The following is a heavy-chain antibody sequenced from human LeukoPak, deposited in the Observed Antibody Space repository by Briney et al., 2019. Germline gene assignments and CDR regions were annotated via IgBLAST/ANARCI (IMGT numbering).Heavy chain of an antibody. CDR1: GGTFSCYA. CDR2: IIPIFGTA. CDR3: ARGPSYYDFWSGYSNWFDP. Sequence: SVKVSCKASGGTFSCYAISWVRQAPGQGLEWMGGIIPIFGTANYAQKFQGRVTITADESTSTAYMELSGLRSEDTAVYYCARGPSYYDFWSGYSNWFDPWGQGTLVTVSS. D-gene: IGHD3-3*01. J-gene: IGHJ5*02. V-gene: IGHV1-69*13.